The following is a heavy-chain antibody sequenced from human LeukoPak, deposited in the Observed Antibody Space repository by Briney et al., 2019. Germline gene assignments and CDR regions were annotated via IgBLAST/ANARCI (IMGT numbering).Heavy chain of an antibody. Sequence: ASVKVSCKASGYTFTSYGISWVRQAPGQGLEWMGWMNPNSGNTGYAQKFQGRVTLSRDTSISTAYMELTSLRSEDTAVYYCARTLSRLNHYGDSAADSWGQGTLVTVSS. CDR1: GYTFTSYG. D-gene: IGHD4-17*01. CDR3: ARTLSRLNHYGDSAADS. J-gene: IGHJ4*02. V-gene: IGHV1-8*02. CDR2: MNPNSGNT.